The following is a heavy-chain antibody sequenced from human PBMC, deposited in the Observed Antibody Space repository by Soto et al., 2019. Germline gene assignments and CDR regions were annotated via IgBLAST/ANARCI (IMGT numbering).Heavy chain of an antibody. V-gene: IGHV3-23*01. CDR1: GFTFSTYA. D-gene: IGHD3-22*01. J-gene: IGHJ4*02. CDR2: LSGSTA. CDR3: AKAREIGVVITTSFDY. Sequence: GGSLRLSCAASGFTFSTYAMSWVRQAPGKGLEWVSGLSGSTAYYAESVKGRFTISRDNSKNTLYLQVKSLRDEDTAMYYCAKAREIGVVITTSFDYWGQGTLVTVSS.